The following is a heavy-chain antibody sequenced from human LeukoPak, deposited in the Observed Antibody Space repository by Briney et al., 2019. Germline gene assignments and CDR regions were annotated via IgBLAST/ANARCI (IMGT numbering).Heavy chain of an antibody. J-gene: IGHJ4*02. CDR2: INWNGGST. CDR3: ARGGAARPDY. D-gene: IGHD6-6*01. V-gene: IGHV3-20*03. Sequence: SWVRQAPGKGLEWVSGINWNGGSTGYADSVKGRFTISRDNAKNSLYLQMNSLRAEDTAVYYCARGGAARPDYWGQGTLLTVSS.